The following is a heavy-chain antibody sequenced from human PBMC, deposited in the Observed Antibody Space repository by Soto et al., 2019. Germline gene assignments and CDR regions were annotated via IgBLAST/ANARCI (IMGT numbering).Heavy chain of an antibody. D-gene: IGHD3-22*01. J-gene: IGHJ3*02. V-gene: IGHV3-23*01. Sequence: EVQLLESGGGLVQPGGSLRLSCAASGFTFSSYAMSWVRQAPGKGLEWVSAISGSGGSTYYADSVKGRFTISRDNSKNTLYLQMNSLRAEDTGVYYCAKDTSGYYWLGDDFDIWGQGTMVTVS. CDR2: ISGSGGST. CDR1: GFTFSSYA. CDR3: AKDTSGYYWLGDDFDI.